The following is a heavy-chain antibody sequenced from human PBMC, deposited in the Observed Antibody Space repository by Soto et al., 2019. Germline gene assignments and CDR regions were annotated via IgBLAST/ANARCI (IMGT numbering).Heavy chain of an antibody. CDR3: ASENCSGGSCYFILYYGMDV. D-gene: IGHD2-15*01. CDR2: IIPIFGTA. J-gene: IGHJ6*02. V-gene: IGHV1-69*13. CDR1: GGTFSSYA. Sequence: GASVKVSCKASGGTFSSYAISWVRQAPGQGLEWMGGIIPIFGTANYAQKFQGRVTITADESTSTAYMELSSLRSEDTAVYYCASENCSGGSCYFILYYGMDVWGQGTTVTVS.